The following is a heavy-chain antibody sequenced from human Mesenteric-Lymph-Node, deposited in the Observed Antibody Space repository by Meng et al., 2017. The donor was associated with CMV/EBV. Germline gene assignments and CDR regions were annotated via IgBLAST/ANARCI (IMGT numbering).Heavy chain of an antibody. J-gene: IGHJ4*02. V-gene: IGHV1-46*01. CDR3: ARALSGKDIVVVPAAIPHFDY. Sequence: YYMHWVRQAPGQGLEWMGIINPSGGSTSYAQKFQGRVTMTRDTSTSTVYMELSSLRSEDTAVYYCARALSGKDIVVVPAAIPHFDYWGQGTLVTV. CDR1: YY. CDR2: INPSGGST. D-gene: IGHD2-2*02.